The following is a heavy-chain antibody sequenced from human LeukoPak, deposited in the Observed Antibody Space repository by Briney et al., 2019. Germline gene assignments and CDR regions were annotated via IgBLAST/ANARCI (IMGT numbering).Heavy chain of an antibody. CDR3: AGRLYGFDP. CDR2: INHSGST. Sequence: SETLSLTCAVYGGSFSGYYWCWIRQPPGKGLDWIGEINHSGSTNYNPSLKSRVTISVDTSKNQFSLKLSSVTAAYTAVYYCAGRLYGFDPWGQGNLVTVSS. V-gene: IGHV4-34*01. D-gene: IGHD3-16*02. CDR1: GGSFSGYY. J-gene: IGHJ5*02.